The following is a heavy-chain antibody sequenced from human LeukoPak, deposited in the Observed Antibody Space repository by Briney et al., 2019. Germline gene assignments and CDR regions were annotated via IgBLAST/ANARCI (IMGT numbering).Heavy chain of an antibody. Sequence: PGRSLRLSCAVSGFTFSSYGMHWVRQAPGKGLEWMAVISYDGTNKYYADSVKGRFTISRDNSKNTLYLQMNSLRAEDTAVYYRAKDLNYDFWSGLGNWGQGTLVTVSS. CDR1: GFTFSSYG. D-gene: IGHD3-3*01. CDR2: ISYDGTNK. CDR3: AKDLNYDFWSGLGN. J-gene: IGHJ4*02. V-gene: IGHV3-30*18.